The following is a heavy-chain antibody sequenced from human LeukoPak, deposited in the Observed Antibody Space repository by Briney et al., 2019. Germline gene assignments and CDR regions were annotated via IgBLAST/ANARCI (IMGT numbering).Heavy chain of an antibody. Sequence: PGRSLRLSCAASGFTFSSYGMHWVRQAPGKGLEWVAVISYDGSNKYYADSVKGRFTISRDNSKNTLYLQMNSLRAEDTAVYYCAKDNKVGKSSYSTDYWGQGTLVTVSS. J-gene: IGHJ4*02. CDR2: ISYDGSNK. V-gene: IGHV3-30*18. CDR3: AKDNKVGKSSYSTDY. D-gene: IGHD1-26*01. CDR1: GFTFSSYG.